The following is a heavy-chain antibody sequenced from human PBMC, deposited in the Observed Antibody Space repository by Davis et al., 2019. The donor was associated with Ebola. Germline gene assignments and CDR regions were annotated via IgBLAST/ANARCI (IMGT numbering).Heavy chain of an antibody. Sequence: SVKVSCKASGGTFSSYAISWVRQAPGQGLEWMGRIIPILGIANYAQKFQGRVTITADKSTSTAHMELSSLRSEDTAVYYCARDKESIHTIFGVVPSFLIDYWGQGTLVTVSS. J-gene: IGHJ4*02. D-gene: IGHD3-3*01. CDR2: IIPILGIA. CDR3: ARDKESIHTIFGVVPSFLIDY. V-gene: IGHV1-69*04. CDR1: GGTFSSYA.